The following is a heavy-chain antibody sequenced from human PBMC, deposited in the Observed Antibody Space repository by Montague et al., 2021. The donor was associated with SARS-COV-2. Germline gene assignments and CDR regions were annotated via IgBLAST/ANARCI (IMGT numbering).Heavy chain of an antibody. Sequence: SETLSLTCTVSRGSLRLTSYHWGWIRQPPGKGLEWIGSIYHTGSTYYDPSLESRVTMSVDNSKNQFSLMLTSMTAADTAVYYCANFYSGSYNYWGHGSLVTVSS. CDR3: ANFYSGSYNY. D-gene: IGHD1-26*01. CDR2: IYHTGST. CDR1: RGSLRLTSYH. V-gene: IGHV4-39*01. J-gene: IGHJ4*01.